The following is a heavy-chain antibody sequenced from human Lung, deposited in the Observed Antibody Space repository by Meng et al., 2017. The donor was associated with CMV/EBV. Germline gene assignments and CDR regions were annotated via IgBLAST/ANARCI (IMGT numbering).Heavy chain of an antibody. CDR2: ISVNNGGT. CDR3: ARRAGLHYFIKGGGQCYFDY. D-gene: IGHD2/OR15-2a*01. J-gene: IGHJ4*02. V-gene: IGHV1-18*01. Sequence: ATYGVAWVRQAPGQGLEWIGWISVNNGGTNLAQNFRGRVSMTTDRSTSIASLELRSLTSDDTAVYYCARRAGLHYFIKGGGQCYFDYWGQGTPGHRLL. CDR1: ATYG.